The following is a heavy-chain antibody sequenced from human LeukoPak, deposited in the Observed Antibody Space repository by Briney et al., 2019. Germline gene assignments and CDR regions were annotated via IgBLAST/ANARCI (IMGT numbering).Heavy chain of an antibody. Sequence: SETLSLTCAVSGGSISSGGYSWSWIRQPPGKGLEWIGYIYHSGSTYYNPSLRSRVTISVDRSKNRFSLKLSSVTAADTAVYYCARDSGMVRGEAYYYYGMDVRGKGTTVTVSS. CDR1: GGSISSGGYS. D-gene: IGHD3-10*01. CDR2: IYHSGST. J-gene: IGHJ6*04. V-gene: IGHV4-30-2*01. CDR3: ARDSGMVRGEAYYYYGMDV.